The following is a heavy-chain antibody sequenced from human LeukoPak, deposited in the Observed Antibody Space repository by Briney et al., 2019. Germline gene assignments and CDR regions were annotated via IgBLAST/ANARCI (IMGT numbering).Heavy chain of an antibody. V-gene: IGHV3-7*01. Sequence: GGSLRLSCAASGFIFSSYWMTWVRQAPGKGLEWVANIKQDGSEKYYVDSMRGRFTISRDNAKNSLYQQMNILRAEDTAVYYCAREISSWYRSEGRFDPWGQGTLVTVSS. J-gene: IGHJ5*02. CDR3: AREISSWYRSEGRFDP. CDR1: GFIFSSYW. CDR2: IKQDGSEK. D-gene: IGHD6-13*01.